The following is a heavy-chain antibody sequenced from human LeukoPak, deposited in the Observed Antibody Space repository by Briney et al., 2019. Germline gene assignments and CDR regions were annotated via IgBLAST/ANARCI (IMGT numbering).Heavy chain of an antibody. V-gene: IGHV4-30-2*01. D-gene: IGHD1-1*01. CDR2: IYHSGST. CDR3: ARGAETGAFDI. Sequence: SETLSLTCAVSGGSISSGGYSWSWIRQPPGKGLEWIGYIYHSGSTYYNPSLKGRVTISVDRSKNQFSLKLSSVTAADTAVYYCARGAETGAFDIWGQGTMVTVSS. J-gene: IGHJ3*02. CDR1: GGSISSGGYS.